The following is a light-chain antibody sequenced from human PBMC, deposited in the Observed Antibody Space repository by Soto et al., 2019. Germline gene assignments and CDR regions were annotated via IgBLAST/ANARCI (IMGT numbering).Light chain of an antibody. CDR1: QSVISN. Sequence: EIVMTQSPATLSVSPGERDNLSCRASQSVISNLAWYQQKPGQAPRLLLYGASTRATGIPARFSCSGSGTDFTPTISSLQADYFAVYYCQQYNNGPTSYTIGHGPKREV. CDR3: QQYNNGPTSYT. J-gene: IGKJ2*01. CDR2: GAS. V-gene: IGKV3-15*01.